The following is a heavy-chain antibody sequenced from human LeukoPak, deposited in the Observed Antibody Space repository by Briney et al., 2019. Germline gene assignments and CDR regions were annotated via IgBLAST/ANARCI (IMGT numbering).Heavy chain of an antibody. J-gene: IGHJ4*02. CDR3: ARVLRFTFDY. D-gene: IGHD3-10*01. Sequence: SETLSLTCTVSGGSISSYYWSWIRQPPGKGLEWIGYIYYSGSTNYNPSLKSRVTISVDTSKNQFSLKPSSVTAADTAVYYCARVLRFTFDYWGQGTLVTVSS. CDR2: IYYSGST. CDR1: GGSISSYY. V-gene: IGHV4-59*01.